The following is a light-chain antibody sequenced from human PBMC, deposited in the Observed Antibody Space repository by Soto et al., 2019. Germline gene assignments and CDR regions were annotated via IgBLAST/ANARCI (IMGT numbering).Light chain of an antibody. V-gene: IGLV2-14*03. CDR3: SSYTSSNSYV. Sequence: SALTQSASVSGSPALSIAISCTRSSSDVGGYKYISWYQQHPGKTPKLRIYDVSNRPSGVSDRFSGSQSGNTAPLTISGLQSEDEADYYCSSYTSSNSYVLGTGTKVIVL. CDR2: DVS. CDR1: SSDVGGYKY. J-gene: IGLJ1*01.